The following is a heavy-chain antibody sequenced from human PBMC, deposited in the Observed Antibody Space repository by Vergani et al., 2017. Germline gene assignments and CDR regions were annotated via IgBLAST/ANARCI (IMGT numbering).Heavy chain of an antibody. V-gene: IGHV3-48*01. CDR1: GFDFSSYI. CDR3: AREYSSTSGRAFDF. Sequence: EVQLVESVGGLVQPGGSLRLSCVVSGFDFSSYIMNWVRQAPGKGLEWVSFVSTGTKSQSYAESVKGRFTISRDSAKNSLYLQMDSLRAEDTAVYYCAREYSSTSGRAFDFWGQGTKVTVSS. CDR2: VSTGTKSQ. D-gene: IGHD2-2*01. J-gene: IGHJ3*01.